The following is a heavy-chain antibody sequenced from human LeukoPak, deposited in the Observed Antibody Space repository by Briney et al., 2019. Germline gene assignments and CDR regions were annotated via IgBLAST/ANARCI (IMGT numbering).Heavy chain of an antibody. V-gene: IGHV3-23*01. J-gene: IGHJ3*02. CDR2: ISGSGGST. D-gene: IGHD3-3*01. CDR3: AKDQSGYYARDAFDI. Sequence: GGSLRLSCAASGFTFSSDAMSWVRQAPGKWLEWVSAISGSGGSTYYADSVKGRFTISRDNSKNTLYLQMNSLRAEDTAVYYCAKDQSGYYARDAFDIWGQGTMVTVSS. CDR1: GFTFSSDA.